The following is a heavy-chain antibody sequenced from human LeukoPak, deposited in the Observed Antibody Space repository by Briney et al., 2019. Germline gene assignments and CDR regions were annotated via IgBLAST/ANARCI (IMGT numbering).Heavy chain of an antibody. J-gene: IGHJ4*02. CDR3: ARERVEGSLFDY. V-gene: IGHV1-69*13. CDR2: IIPIFGTA. Sequence: SVTVSCKASGGTFSSYAISWVRQAPGQGLEWMGGIIPIFGTANYAQKFQGRVTITADESTSTAYMELSSLRSGDTAVYYCARERVEGSLFDYWGQGTLVTVSS. D-gene: IGHD2-15*01. CDR1: GGTFSSYA.